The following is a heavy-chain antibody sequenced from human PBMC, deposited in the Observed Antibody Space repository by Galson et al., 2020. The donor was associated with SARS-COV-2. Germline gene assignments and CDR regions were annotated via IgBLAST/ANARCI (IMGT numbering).Heavy chain of an antibody. J-gene: IGHJ2*01. CDR1: GSTFSNYA. CDR2: ITNSSRHAT. D-gene: IGHD3-10*01. CDR3: APGTSFFNS. Sequence: GGSLRLSCTDSGSTFSNYAMSWVRQAPGKGLEWVSSITNSSRHATFYADSVKGRFTISRDDSKNTLYLQMNSLGADDTAVYYCAPGTSFFNSWCRVTLVSVSS. V-gene: IGHV3-23*01.